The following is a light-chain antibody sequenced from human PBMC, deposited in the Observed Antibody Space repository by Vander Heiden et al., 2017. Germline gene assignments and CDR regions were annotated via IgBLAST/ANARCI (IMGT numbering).Light chain of an antibody. J-gene: IGKJ2*01. CDR1: QSVSSSY. V-gene: IGKV3-20*01. CDR2: GAS. Sequence: ELVLTPSPGPLSLSPGERATLPCRASQSVSSSYLSGYQQKPGQAPRLLIYGASSRAAGIPDRFSGSGSGTDFTLTISRLEPEDFAVYYCQQYGSSPRYTFGQGTKLEIK. CDR3: QQYGSSPRYT.